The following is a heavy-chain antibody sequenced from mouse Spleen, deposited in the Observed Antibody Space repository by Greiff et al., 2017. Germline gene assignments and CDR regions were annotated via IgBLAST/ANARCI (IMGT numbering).Heavy chain of an antibody. Sequence: VQLQQSGAELARPGASVKLSCKASGYTFTSYGISWVKQRTGQGLEWIGEIYPRSGNTYYNEKFKGKATLTADKSSSTAYMELRSLTSEDSAVYFCARGPPYYGSSYGDYAMDYWGQGTSVTVSS. CDR1: GYTFTSYG. CDR2: IYPRSGNT. CDR3: ARGPPYYGSSYGDYAMDY. D-gene: IGHD1-1*01. V-gene: IGHV1-81*01. J-gene: IGHJ4*01.